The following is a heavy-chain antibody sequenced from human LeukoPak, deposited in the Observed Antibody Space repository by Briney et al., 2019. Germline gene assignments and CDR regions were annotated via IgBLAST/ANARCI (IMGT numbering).Heavy chain of an antibody. CDR3: AKGRGYLDY. CDR2: ISGSDGRT. D-gene: IGHD6-13*01. CDR1: GFTFSSFA. J-gene: IGHJ4*02. Sequence: GGSPRLSCAASGFTFSSFAMTWVRQAPGKGLEWVAAISGSDGRTYYADSVKGRFLISRDNSRDTAFLQMNSLRAEDTAIYYCAKGRGYLDYWGQGTLVIVSS. V-gene: IGHV3-23*01.